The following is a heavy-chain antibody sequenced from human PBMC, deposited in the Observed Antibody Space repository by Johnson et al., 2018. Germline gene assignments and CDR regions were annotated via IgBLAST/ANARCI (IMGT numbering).Heavy chain of an antibody. D-gene: IGHD1-26*01. CDR2: INPSGGST. Sequence: QVQLVESGAEVKKPGASVKVSCKASGYTFTSYHVHWVRQAPGQGLEWMGIINPSGGSTTYSQKLQGQGTVTRDTSKSTVYMELSILKSEETALYYCARHRATGSFSSYFQHWGQGTLITVSS. CDR3: ARHRATGSFSSYFQH. CDR1: GYTFTSYH. J-gene: IGHJ1*01. V-gene: IGHV1-46*04.